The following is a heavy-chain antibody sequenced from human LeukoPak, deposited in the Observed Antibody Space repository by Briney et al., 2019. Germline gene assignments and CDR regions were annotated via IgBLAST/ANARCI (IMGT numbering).Heavy chain of an antibody. CDR1: GFNLRDYW. Sequence: PGGSPRLSCAASGFNLRDYWMHWVRQAPGKGLVWVSRLGTDGTYTNYADSVKGRFTISRDNAKNTLYLQMDSLRAEDTAFYYCVRDPSNPVNWFVLWGQGPLVTVSS. CDR2: LGTDGTYT. D-gene: IGHD4-11*01. CDR3: VRDPSNPVNWFVL. J-gene: IGHJ5*02. V-gene: IGHV3-74*01.